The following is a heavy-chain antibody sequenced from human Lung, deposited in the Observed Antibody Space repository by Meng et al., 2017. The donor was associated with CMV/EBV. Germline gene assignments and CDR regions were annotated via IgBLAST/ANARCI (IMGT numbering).Heavy chain of an antibody. CDR3: ARGWDSSGSEGRQDLAFDH. D-gene: IGHD3-22*01. Sequence: FSEYWMNWVRQVPGKGLEWVSRIKSDGTNTNYADSVKGRFTISRDNAQNTLYLQMSSLGAEDTAVYFCARGWDSSGSEGRQDLAFDHWGQGTLVTVSS. V-gene: IGHV3-74*01. CDR1: FSEYW. CDR2: IKSDGTNT. J-gene: IGHJ4*02.